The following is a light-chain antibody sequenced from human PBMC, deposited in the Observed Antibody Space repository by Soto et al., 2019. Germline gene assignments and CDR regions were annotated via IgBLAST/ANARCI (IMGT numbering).Light chain of an antibody. Sequence: SVLPQPASGSGAPGRSITISCPGTSSDVGGYNYVSWYQQHPGKAPKLMIYDVSNRPSGVSNRFSGSKSGNTASLTISGLQAEDEADYYCSSYTSSSTLYVFGTGTKVTVL. CDR3: SSYTSSSTLYV. CDR2: DVS. V-gene: IGLV2-14*01. CDR1: SSDVGGYNY. J-gene: IGLJ1*01.